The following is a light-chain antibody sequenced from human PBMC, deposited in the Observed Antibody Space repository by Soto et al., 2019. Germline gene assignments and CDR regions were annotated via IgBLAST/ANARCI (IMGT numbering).Light chain of an antibody. CDR2: EVS. V-gene: IGLV2-8*01. CDR3: NSYAGSNNVV. J-gene: IGLJ2*01. CDR1: SSDVGGYSY. Sequence: QSALTQPPSASGSPGQSVTISCTGTSSDVGGYSYVSWYQQHPGKAPKLMIYEVSKRPSGVPDRFSGSKSGNTASLTVSGLQAEDEADYYCNSYAGSNNVVFGGGTKLTV.